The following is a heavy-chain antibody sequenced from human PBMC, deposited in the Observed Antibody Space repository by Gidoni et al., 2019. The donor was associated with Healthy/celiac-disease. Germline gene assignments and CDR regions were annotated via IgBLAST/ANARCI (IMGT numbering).Heavy chain of an antibody. V-gene: IGHV4-4*07. J-gene: IGHJ3*02. CDR1: GGSISSYY. D-gene: IGHD5-18*01. Sequence: QVQLQESGPGLVKPSETLSLTCTVPGGSISSYYWSWIRQPAGKGLEWIGRIYTSGSTNYNPSLKSRVTMSVDTSKNQFSLKLSSVTAADTAVYYCAREGAQIQLWLRSFAFDIWGQGTMVTVSS. CDR2: IYTSGST. CDR3: AREGAQIQLWLRSFAFDI.